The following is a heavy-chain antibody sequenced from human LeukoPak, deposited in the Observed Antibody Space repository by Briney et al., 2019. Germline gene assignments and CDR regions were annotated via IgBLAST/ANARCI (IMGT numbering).Heavy chain of an antibody. CDR1: GFTFSSYW. CDR2: INTDGSIT. V-gene: IGHV3-74*01. Sequence: GGSLRLSCAASGFTFSSYWMHWVRQAPGPGLVWVSRINTDGSITNYADSVKGRFTVSRDNAKNTVYLQMNSLRAEDTALYYCARDETRPYNYYMDVWGKGTTVTVSS. J-gene: IGHJ6*03. D-gene: IGHD3-16*01. CDR3: ARDETRPYNYYMDV.